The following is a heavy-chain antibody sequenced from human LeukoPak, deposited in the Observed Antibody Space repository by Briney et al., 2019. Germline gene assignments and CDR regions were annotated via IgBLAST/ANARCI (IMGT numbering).Heavy chain of an antibody. V-gene: IGHV3-11*04. CDR2: ISSSGSSK. CDR1: GFTFSDYY. Sequence: GGSLRLSCAASGFTFSDYYMSWIRQAPGKGLEWVSYISSSGSSKDYADSVKGRFTTSRDNAKKSLYLQMNSLRAEDTAVYYCARGRRLVVPAAMNYWGQGTLVTVSS. CDR3: ARGRRLVVPAAMNY. J-gene: IGHJ4*02. D-gene: IGHD2-2*01.